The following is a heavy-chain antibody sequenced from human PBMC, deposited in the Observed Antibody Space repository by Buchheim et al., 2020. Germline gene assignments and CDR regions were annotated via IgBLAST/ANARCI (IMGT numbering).Heavy chain of an antibody. CDR1: GFTFSSYA. Sequence: EVQLLESGGGLVQPGGSLRLSCAASGFTFSSYAMSWVRQAPGKGLEWISGISGNAGSRYYGDSVKDRFTISRDNSKNTLYLQMNSLRAEDTAVYYCAKDLGGNFYYDSSGYDYWGQGTL. CDR2: ISGNAGSR. CDR3: AKDLGGNFYYDSSGYDY. J-gene: IGHJ4*02. V-gene: IGHV3-23*01. D-gene: IGHD3-22*01.